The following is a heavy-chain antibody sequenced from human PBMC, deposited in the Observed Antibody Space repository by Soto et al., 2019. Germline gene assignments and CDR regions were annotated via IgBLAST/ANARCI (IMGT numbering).Heavy chain of an antibody. Sequence: QVQLVQSGAEVKNPGASVKVSCKASGYTFTRYGIGWARQAPGQGLEWMGWINTYNGNTNYGQNVKGRVTLTTDTSTSTAYMELRSLISNHTDIYYGAMVDVYVTPTPQDVWGQGTTVIVSS. V-gene: IGHV1-18*01. CDR1: GYTFTRYG. CDR2: INTYNGNT. J-gene: IGHJ6*02. D-gene: IGHD3-16*01. CDR3: AMVDVYVTPTPQDV.